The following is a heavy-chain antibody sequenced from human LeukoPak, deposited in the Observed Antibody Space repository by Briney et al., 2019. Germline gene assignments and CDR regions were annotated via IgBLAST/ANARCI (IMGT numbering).Heavy chain of an antibody. CDR3: ARTMIVPLPGDAFDI. CDR1: GYTFTGYY. CDR2: INPNSGGT. V-gene: IGHV1-2*06. D-gene: IGHD3-22*01. Sequence: VASVKVSRKASGYTFTGYYMHWVRQAPGQGLEWMGRINPNSGGTNYAQKFQGRVTMTRDTSISTAYMELSRLRSDDTAVYYCARTMIVPLPGDAFDIWGQGTMVTVSS. J-gene: IGHJ3*02.